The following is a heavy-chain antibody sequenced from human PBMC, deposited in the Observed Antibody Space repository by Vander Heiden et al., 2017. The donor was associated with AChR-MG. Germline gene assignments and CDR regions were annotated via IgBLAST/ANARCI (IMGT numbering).Heavy chain of an antibody. V-gene: IGHV3-30*18. Sequence: QVQLVESGGGVVQPGRSLRLSCAASAFTFSRYAMHWVRQAPGKGLEWVAAVSSDGRNTYYADSVKGRFTIFRENSKNTLDLQMNSLRAEDTAVFYCAKGGRSCSATSCYSSFDYWGQGTLVTVSS. D-gene: IGHD2-15*01. CDR3: AKGGRSCSATSCYSSFDY. CDR1: AFTFSRYA. J-gene: IGHJ4*02. CDR2: VSSDGRNT.